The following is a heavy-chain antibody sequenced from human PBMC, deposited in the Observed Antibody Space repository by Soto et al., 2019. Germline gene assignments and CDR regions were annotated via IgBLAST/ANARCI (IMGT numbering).Heavy chain of an antibody. V-gene: IGHV4-4*02. D-gene: IGHD3-22*01. CDR3: ARVPADSSGYWGAFDI. CDR1: GGSISSSNW. CDR2: IYHRGST. J-gene: IGHJ3*02. Sequence: PSETLSLTCVVSGGSISSSNWWSWVRQPPGKGLEWIGEIYHRGSTNYHPSLKSRVTISVDKSKSQLSLKLSSVTAADTAVYYCARVPADSSGYWGAFDIWGQGTMVTVSS.